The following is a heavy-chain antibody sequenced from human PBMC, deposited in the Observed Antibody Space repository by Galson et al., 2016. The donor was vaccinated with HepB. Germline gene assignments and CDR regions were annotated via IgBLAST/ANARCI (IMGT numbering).Heavy chain of an antibody. D-gene: IGHD3-9*01. CDR1: GFTFSNYG. CDR2: VWVDGGNK. Sequence: SLRLSCAASGFTFSNYGMHWVRQPPGRGLEWVTFVWVDGGNKYYADSVKGRFTISIDNSKNTLYLQMNSLRVEDTAVYYFARSKNAYDILTGSFDHWGRGTLVTVSS. CDR3: ARSKNAYDILTGSFDH. V-gene: IGHV3-33*01. J-gene: IGHJ4*02.